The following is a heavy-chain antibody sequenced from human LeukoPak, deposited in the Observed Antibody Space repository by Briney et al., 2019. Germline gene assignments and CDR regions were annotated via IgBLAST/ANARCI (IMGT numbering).Heavy chain of an antibody. D-gene: IGHD2-15*01. CDR3: AKHVEMVPGTAFDI. CDR1: GFTFSSYG. V-gene: IGHV3-30*18. J-gene: IGHJ3*02. CDR2: ISYDGSNK. Sequence: GRSLRLSCAAAGFTFSSYGMHWVRQAPGKGLEWVAVISYDGSNKYYADSVKGRFTISRDNSKNTLYLQMNSLRAEDTAVYYCAKHVEMVPGTAFDIWGQGTMVTVSS.